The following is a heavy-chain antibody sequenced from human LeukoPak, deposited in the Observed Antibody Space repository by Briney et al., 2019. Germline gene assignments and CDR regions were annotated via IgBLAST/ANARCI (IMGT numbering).Heavy chain of an antibody. J-gene: IGHJ3*02. CDR3: ARTDYAAAFDI. D-gene: IGHD4-17*01. CDR2: IYYSGST. Sequence: KPSETLSLTCTVSGGSISSGGYYWSWIRQHPGKGLEWIGYIYYSGSTYYNPSLKSRVTISVDTSKNQFSLKLSSVTAADTAVYYCARTDYAAAFDIWGQGTMVTVSS. V-gene: IGHV4-31*03. CDR1: GGSISSGGYY.